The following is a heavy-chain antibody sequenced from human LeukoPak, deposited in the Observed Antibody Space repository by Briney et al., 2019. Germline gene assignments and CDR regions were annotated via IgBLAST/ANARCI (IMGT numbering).Heavy chain of an antibody. CDR3: ARGQSSPGKYYYYGMDV. J-gene: IGHJ6*02. Sequence: GGSLRLSCAASGFTFSSYWMHWVRQAPGKGLVWVSRINSDGSSTSYADSVKGRFTISRDNAKNTLYLQMNSLRAEDTAVYYCARGQSSPGKYYYYGMDVWGQGTTVTVSS. CDR2: INSDGSST. CDR1: GFTFSSYW. D-gene: IGHD6-6*01. V-gene: IGHV3-74*01.